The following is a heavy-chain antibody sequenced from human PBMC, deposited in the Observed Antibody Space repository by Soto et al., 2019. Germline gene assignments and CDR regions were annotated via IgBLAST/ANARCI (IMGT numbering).Heavy chain of an antibody. V-gene: IGHV3-21*01. D-gene: IGHD2-21*01. Sequence: EVQLVESGGGLVKPGGSLRLSCAASGFTFSSYSMNWVRQAPGKGLEWVSTISSRNNDMYYVDSVKGRFTISRDNARNSVYLQMNSLRADDRAVYYCARDVNGGFCGAWGQGTLVTVSS. J-gene: IGHJ5*02. CDR3: ARDVNGGFCGA. CDR1: GFTFSSYS. CDR2: ISSRNNDM.